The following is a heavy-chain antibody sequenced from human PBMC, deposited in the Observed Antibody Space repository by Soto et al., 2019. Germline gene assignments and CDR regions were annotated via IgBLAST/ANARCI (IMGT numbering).Heavy chain of an antibody. CDR3: AKARIAAAAIYYYGMDV. CDR2: ISYDGSNK. Sequence: QVQLVESGGGVVQPGRSLRLSCAASGFTFSSYGMHWVRQAPGKGLEWVAVISYDGSNKYYADSVKGRFTISRDNSKNTLYLQMNSLRAEDTAVYYCAKARIAAAAIYYYGMDVWGQGTTVTVSS. V-gene: IGHV3-30*18. J-gene: IGHJ6*02. D-gene: IGHD6-13*01. CDR1: GFTFSSYG.